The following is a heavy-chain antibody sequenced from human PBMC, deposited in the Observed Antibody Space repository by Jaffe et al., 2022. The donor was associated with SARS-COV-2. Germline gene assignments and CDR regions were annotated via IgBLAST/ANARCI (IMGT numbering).Heavy chain of an antibody. CDR3: ASQIMYSSSWTGSNYYYYGMDV. J-gene: IGHJ6*02. CDR2: IYYSGST. V-gene: IGHV4-39*01. CDR1: GGSISSSSYY. D-gene: IGHD6-13*01. Sequence: QLQLQESGPGLVKPSETLSLTCTVSGGSISSSSYYWGWIRQPPGKGLEWIGSIYYSGSTYYNPSLKSRVTISVDTSKNQFSLKLSSVTAADTAVYYCASQIMYSSSWTGSNYYYYGMDVWGQGTTVTVSS.